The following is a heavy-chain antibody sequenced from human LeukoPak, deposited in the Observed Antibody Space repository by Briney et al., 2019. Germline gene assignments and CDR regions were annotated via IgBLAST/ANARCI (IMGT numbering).Heavy chain of an antibody. CDR3: ARDQPNTFGGVIALFDY. J-gene: IGHJ4*02. CDR2: IYYSGST. Sequence: PSETLSLTCTVSGGSISSSSYYWGWIRQPPGKGLEWIGSIYYSGSTYYNPSLKSRVTISVDTSKNQFSLKLSSVTAADTAVYYCARDQPNTFGGVIALFDYWGQGTLVTVSS. D-gene: IGHD3-16*02. CDR1: GGSISSSSYY. V-gene: IGHV4-39*07.